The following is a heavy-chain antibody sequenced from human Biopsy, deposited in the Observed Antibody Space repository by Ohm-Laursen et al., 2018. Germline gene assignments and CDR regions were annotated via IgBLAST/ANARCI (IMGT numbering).Heavy chain of an antibody. CDR1: GFTFNNYG. CDR3: AKDRYNYTPIGGFSMDV. V-gene: IGHV3-30*18. CDR2: IFYDGSNT. D-gene: IGHD5-18*01. J-gene: IGHJ6*02. Sequence: SLRLSCAASGFTFNNYGMQWVRQAPGKGLEWVAFIFYDGSNTYYADSVKGRFTISRDNSRDTLYLQMGSLRAEDTAVYYCAKDRYNYTPIGGFSMDVWGQGTTVTVSS.